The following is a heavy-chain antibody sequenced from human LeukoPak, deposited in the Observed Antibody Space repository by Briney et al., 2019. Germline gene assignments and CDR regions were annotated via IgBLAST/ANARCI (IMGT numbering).Heavy chain of an antibody. J-gene: IGHJ5*02. CDR3: AVGSSATWFDP. Sequence: GGSLRLSCAASGFTFSGSAMNWVRQAPGKGLEWVGRIKRKTDGGTTDYAAPVKGRFTISRDDSKNTLYLQMNSLKTEDTAVYYCAVGSSATWFDPWGQGTLVTVSS. CDR2: IKRKTDGGTT. CDR1: GFTFSGSA. V-gene: IGHV3-15*07. D-gene: IGHD6-13*01.